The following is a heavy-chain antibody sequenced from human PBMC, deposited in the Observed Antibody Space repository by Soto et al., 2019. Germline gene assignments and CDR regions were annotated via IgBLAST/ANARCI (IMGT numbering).Heavy chain of an antibody. V-gene: IGHV3-30*18. Sequence: GGSRRLSCAASGFTFSSYGMHWVRQAPGKGLEWVAVISYDGSNKYYADSVKGRFTISRDNSKNTLYLQMNSLRAEDTAVYYCAKDGRDWNLISYFDYWGQGTLVTVSS. CDR1: GFTFSSYG. CDR2: ISYDGSNK. D-gene: IGHD1-7*01. CDR3: AKDGRDWNLISYFDY. J-gene: IGHJ4*02.